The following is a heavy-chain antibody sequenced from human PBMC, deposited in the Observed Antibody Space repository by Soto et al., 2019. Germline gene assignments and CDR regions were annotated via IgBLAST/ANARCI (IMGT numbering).Heavy chain of an antibody. CDR2: INPGNGNT. CDR1: GYTFSSYV. CDR3: AMNIAAAASFDY. J-gene: IGHJ4*02. D-gene: IGHD6-13*01. Sequence: QVQLVQSGAEVKKPGASVKVSCKASGYTFSSYVMYWVRQAPGQRREWMGWINPGNGNTTYSQKFQGRVTISRDTSASKAYMELSSLTSEDTAVYYCAMNIAAAASFDYWGQGTLVTVSS. V-gene: IGHV1-3*01.